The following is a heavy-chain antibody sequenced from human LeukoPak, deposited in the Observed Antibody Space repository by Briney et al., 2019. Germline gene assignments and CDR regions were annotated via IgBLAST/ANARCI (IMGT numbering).Heavy chain of an antibody. CDR2: ISGSGGST. D-gene: IGHD1-26*01. Sequence: GGSLRLSCAASGFTFISYAMSWVRQAPGKGLEWVSAISGSGGSTYYADSVKGRFTISRDNSKNTLYLQMNSLRAEESDVYYCAKTYSGSYYYYYYYCYMDLWGKGTTVTVSS. CDR1: GFTFISYA. CDR3: AKTYSGSYYYYYYYCYMDL. J-gene: IGHJ6*03. V-gene: IGHV3-23*01.